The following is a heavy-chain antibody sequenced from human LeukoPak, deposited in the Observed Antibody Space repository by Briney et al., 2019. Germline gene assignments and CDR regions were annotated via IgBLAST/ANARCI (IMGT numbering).Heavy chain of an antibody. CDR1: GFTVSSNY. CDR3: ATDVSTPIGY. CDR2: IHSDDNT. V-gene: IGHV3-53*01. D-gene: IGHD6-13*01. J-gene: IGHJ4*02. Sequence: GGSLRLSCAASGFTVSSNYMTWVRQAPGKGLEWDSLIHSDDNTFYADSVKGRFTISRDNSKNTMYLQMNSLRAEDTAVYYCATDVSTPIGYWGQGTLVTVSS.